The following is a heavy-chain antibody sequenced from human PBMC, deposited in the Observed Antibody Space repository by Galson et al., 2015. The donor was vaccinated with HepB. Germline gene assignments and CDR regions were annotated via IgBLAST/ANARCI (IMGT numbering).Heavy chain of an antibody. V-gene: IGHV3-23*01. Sequence: SLRLSCAASGFTFSSYAMSWVRQAPGKGLEWVSAISGSGGSTYYADSVKGRFTISRGNSKNTLYLQMNSLRAEDTAVYYCAKGAASFVVVPAAALYFQHWGQGTLVTVSS. J-gene: IGHJ1*01. CDR1: GFTFSSYA. CDR3: AKGAASFVVVPAAALYFQH. D-gene: IGHD2-2*01. CDR2: ISGSGGST.